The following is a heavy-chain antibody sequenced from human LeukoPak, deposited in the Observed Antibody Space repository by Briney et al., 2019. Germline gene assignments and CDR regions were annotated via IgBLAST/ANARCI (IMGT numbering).Heavy chain of an antibody. D-gene: IGHD3-22*01. J-gene: IGHJ4*02. CDR2: IYSGGST. CDR1: GSTVSSNY. Sequence: GGSLRLSCAASGSTVSSNYMSWVRQAPGKGLEWVSIIYSGGSTYYPDSVKGRFTISRDNPKNTLYLQMNSLRAEDTAVYYCARYRNYYDSSGYYPFDYWGQGTLVTVSS. CDR3: ARYRNYYDSSGYYPFDY. V-gene: IGHV3-53*01.